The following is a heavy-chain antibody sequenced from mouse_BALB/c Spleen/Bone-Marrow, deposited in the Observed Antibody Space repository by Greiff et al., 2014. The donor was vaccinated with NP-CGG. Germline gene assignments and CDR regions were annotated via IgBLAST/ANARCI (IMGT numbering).Heavy chain of an antibody. CDR3: ARRKNVWFAY. CDR1: GYTFTDYI. CDR2: IYPGTGST. Sequence: QVQLKESGPELVKPGASVKMSCKASGYTFTDYIISWVKQRVGQGLEWIGEIYPGTGSTYYNEKFKGKATLTADKSSNIAYMQLSSLTSEDSAVYFCARRKNVWFAYWGRGTLVTVSA. V-gene: IGHV1-77*01. J-gene: IGHJ3*01.